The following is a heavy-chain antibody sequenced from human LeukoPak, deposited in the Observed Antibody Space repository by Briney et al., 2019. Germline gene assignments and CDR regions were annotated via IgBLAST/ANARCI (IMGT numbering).Heavy chain of an antibody. D-gene: IGHD1-26*01. CDR3: AREVGATTN. CDR1: GGSVSSGSYY. Sequence: SETLSLTCTVSGGSVSSGSYYWSWIRQPPGKGLEWIGYIYYSGSTNYNPSLKSRVTISVDTSKNQFSLKLSSVTAADTAVYYCAREVGATTNWGQGTLVTVSS. J-gene: IGHJ4*02. V-gene: IGHV4-61*01. CDR2: IYYSGST.